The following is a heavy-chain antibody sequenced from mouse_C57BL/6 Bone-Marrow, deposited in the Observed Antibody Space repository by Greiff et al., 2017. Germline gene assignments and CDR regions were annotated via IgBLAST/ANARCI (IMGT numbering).Heavy chain of an antibody. CDR3: ARSLLDYGSSRYWYFDV. Sequence: EVKLMESEGGLVQPGSSMKLSCTASGFTFSDYYMAWVRQVPEKGLEWVANINYDGSSTYYLDSLKSRFIISRDNAKNILYLQMSSLKSEDTATYYCARSLLDYGSSRYWYFDVWGTGTTVTVSS. CDR2: INYDGSST. J-gene: IGHJ1*03. D-gene: IGHD1-1*01. CDR1: GFTFSDYY. V-gene: IGHV5-16*01.